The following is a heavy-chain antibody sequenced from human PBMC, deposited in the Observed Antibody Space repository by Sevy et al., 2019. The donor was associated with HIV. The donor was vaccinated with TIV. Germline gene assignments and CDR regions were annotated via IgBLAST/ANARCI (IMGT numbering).Heavy chain of an antibody. V-gene: IGHV4-34*01. CDR2: INHSGST. D-gene: IGHD3-22*01. CDR3: ASPSVDSSGYDAFDI. CDR1: GGSFSGYY. J-gene: IGHJ3*02. Sequence: SETLSLTCAVYGGSFSGYYWSWIRQPPGKGLEWIGEINHSGSTNYNPSLKSRVTISVDTSKNQFSLKLRSVTAADTAVYYCASPSVDSSGYDAFDIWGQGTMVTVSS.